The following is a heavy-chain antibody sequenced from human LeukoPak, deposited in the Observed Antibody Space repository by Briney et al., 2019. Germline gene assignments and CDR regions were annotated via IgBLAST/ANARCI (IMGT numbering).Heavy chain of an antibody. CDR1: VFILSIYA. Sequence: PGGSLSLSCAASVFILSIYAMSWVRQARGKGLEGVLAISGSGGSTYYADSVKGRFTISRDNSKNTLYLQMNSLRAEDTAVYYCAKDRGYSSSWALFDYWGQGTLVTVSS. CDR3: AKDRGYSSSWALFDY. CDR2: ISGSGGST. D-gene: IGHD6-13*01. J-gene: IGHJ4*02. V-gene: IGHV3-23*01.